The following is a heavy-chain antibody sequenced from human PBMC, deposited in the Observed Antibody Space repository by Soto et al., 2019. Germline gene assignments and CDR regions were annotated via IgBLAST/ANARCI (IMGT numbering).Heavy chain of an antibody. J-gene: IGHJ6*02. D-gene: IGHD3-10*01. Sequence: GGYLKLSCAASGLTFSSDGMHWVRQAPGKGLEWVAVISYDGSNKYYADSVKGRFTISRDNSKNTLYLQMNSLRAEDTAVYYCAKDWWVVFFWFGYYCDVIAVCGQG. CDR3: AKDWWVVFFWFGYYCDVIAV. V-gene: IGHV3-30*18. CDR1: GLTFSSDG. CDR2: ISYDGSNK.